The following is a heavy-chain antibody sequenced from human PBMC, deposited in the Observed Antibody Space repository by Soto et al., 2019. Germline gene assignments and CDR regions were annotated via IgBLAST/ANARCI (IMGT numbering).Heavy chain of an antibody. D-gene: IGHD6-19*01. CDR3: AKGRYSSGWRGGFDY. V-gene: IGHV3-23*01. J-gene: IGHJ4*02. Sequence: EVQLLESGGGFVQPWGSLRLSCAASGFTFTSYAMSWLRQAPGKGLEWVSAVSGSGGRTNYADSVKGRFTIYRESSKNTLYLEMNSLKAEDTALYYCAKGRYSSGWRGGFDYGSQGTLVTVSS. CDR1: GFTFTSYA. CDR2: VSGSGGRT.